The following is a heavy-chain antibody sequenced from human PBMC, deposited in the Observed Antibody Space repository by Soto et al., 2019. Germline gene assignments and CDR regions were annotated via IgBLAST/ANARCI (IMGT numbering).Heavy chain of an antibody. CDR3: ARTPPVDVVATIQGNPFDY. D-gene: IGHD5-12*01. Sequence: QVQLVQSGAEVKKPGASVKVSCKASGYTFTSYGISWVRQAPGQGLEWMGWISAYNGNTNYAQKLQGRVTMTTDTATRQAYMELRSLRSDDTAVYYCARTPPVDVVATIQGNPFDYWGQGTLGTVAS. CDR2: ISAYNGNT. CDR1: GYTFTSYG. J-gene: IGHJ4*02. V-gene: IGHV1-18*01.